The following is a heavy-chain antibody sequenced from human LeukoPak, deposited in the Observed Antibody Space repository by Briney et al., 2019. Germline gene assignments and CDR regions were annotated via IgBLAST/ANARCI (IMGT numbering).Heavy chain of an antibody. D-gene: IGHD3-10*01. J-gene: IGHJ5*02. CDR1: GYTLTELS. V-gene: IGHV1-24*01. CDR2: FDPEDGET. CDR3: ATDGYGSGSAYNWFDP. Sequence: ASVKVSCKVSGYTLTELSMHWVRQAPGKGLEWMGGFDPEDGETIYAQKFQGRVTMTEDTSTDTAYMELSSLRSEDTAVYYCATDGYGSGSAYNWFDPWGQGTLVTVSS.